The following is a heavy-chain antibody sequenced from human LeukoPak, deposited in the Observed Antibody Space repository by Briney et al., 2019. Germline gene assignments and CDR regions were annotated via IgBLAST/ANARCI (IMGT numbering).Heavy chain of an antibody. CDR3: ASLAVTTDPYYFDY. J-gene: IGHJ4*02. CDR1: GYTFTGYY. D-gene: IGHD4-17*01. Sequence: VASVKVSCKASGYTFTGYYMHWVRQAPGQGLEWMGWINPNSGGTNYAQKFQGRVTMTRDTSISTAYMELSRLRSDDTAVYYCASLAVTTDPYYFDYWGQGTLVTVSS. CDR2: INPNSGGT. V-gene: IGHV1-2*02.